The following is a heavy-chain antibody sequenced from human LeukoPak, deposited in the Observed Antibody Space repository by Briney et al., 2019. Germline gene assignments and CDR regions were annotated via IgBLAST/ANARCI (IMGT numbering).Heavy chain of an antibody. D-gene: IGHD1-14*01. V-gene: IGHV1-2*02. CDR3: AREPVDRYYMGV. CDR1: GYTFTGYY. J-gene: IGHJ6*03. Sequence: ASVKVSCKASGYTFTGYYMHWARQAPGQGLEWMGWINPNSGATKYAQNSQGRVTMTRDTSISTAYMELSRLRSDDTAVYYCAREPVDRYYMGVWGKGTTVTVSS. CDR2: INPNSGAT.